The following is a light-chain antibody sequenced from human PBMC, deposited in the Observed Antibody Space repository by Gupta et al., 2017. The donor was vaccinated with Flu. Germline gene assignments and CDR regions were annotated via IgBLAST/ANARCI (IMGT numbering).Light chain of an antibody. CDR1: QSVLYSSNNKNY. CDR3: QQYYTTPQT. CDR2: WAS. J-gene: IGKJ1*01. V-gene: IGKV4-1*01. Sequence: NCKSSQSVLYSSNNKNYLAWYQQKPGQPPKLLIYWASTRESGVPDRFSVSGSGTDFTLTISSLQAEDVAVYYCQQYYTTPQTFGQGTKVEIK.